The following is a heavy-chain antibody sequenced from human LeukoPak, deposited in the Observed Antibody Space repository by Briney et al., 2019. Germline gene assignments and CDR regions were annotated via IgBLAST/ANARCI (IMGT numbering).Heavy chain of an antibody. CDR2: VSPFNGNT. V-gene: IGHV1-18*01. CDR3: ARRGGSYSHSDF. D-gene: IGHD1-26*01. Sequence: EASVKVFCKASGYTFSSYGIIWVRQAPGQGLQWVGWVSPFNGNTDYAPKLQGRVTMTTDTSTTTAYMELRSLTSDDTAVYYCARRGGSYSHSDFWGQGTLVTVSS. J-gene: IGHJ4*02. CDR1: GYTFSSYG.